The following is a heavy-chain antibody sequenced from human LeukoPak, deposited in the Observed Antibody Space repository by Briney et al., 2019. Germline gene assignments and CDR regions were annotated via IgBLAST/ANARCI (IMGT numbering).Heavy chain of an antibody. CDR2: IYTSGST. CDR1: GGSISSYY. D-gene: IGHD2-21*02. Sequence: PSETLSLTCTVSGGSISSYYWSWIRQPAGKGLEWIGRIYTSGSTNYNPSLKSRVTISVDTSRNQFSLKLSSVTAADTAVYYCARLGRTANYYYYGMDVWGQGTTVTVSS. V-gene: IGHV4-4*07. CDR3: ARLGRTANYYYYGMDV. J-gene: IGHJ6*02.